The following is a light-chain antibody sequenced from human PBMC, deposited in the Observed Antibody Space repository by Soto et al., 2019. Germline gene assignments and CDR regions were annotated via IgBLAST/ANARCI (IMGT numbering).Light chain of an antibody. J-gene: IGKJ1*01. CDR2: KAS. Sequence: DIQMTQSPSTLSASVGDRVTITCRASQSISSWLAWYQQKPGKAPKLLTYKASSLESGVPSRFSGSGSGTEFTLTISSLQPDDIATYYSPQYHNYPWTFGQGTKV. CDR3: PQYHNYPWT. CDR1: QSISSW. V-gene: IGKV1-5*03.